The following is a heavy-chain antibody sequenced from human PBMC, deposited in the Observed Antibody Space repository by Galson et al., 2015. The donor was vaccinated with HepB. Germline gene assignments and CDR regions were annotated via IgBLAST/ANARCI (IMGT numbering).Heavy chain of an antibody. Sequence: SLRLSCAASGFTFSSYAMHWVRQAPGKGLEWVAVISYDGSNKYYADSVKGRFTISRDNSKNTLYLQMNSLRAEDTAVYYCARGVTPRYYYGMDAWGQGTTVTVSS. D-gene: IGHD4-23*01. CDR3: ARGVTPRYYYGMDA. J-gene: IGHJ6*02. V-gene: IGHV3-30*04. CDR2: ISYDGSNK. CDR1: GFTFSSYA.